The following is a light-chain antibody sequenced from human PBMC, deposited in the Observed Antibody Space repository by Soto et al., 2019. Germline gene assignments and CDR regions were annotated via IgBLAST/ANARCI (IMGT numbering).Light chain of an antibody. V-gene: IGKV1-27*01. CDR2: ATS. CDR1: QGVAPS. CDR3: QKYNSAPLT. J-gene: IGKJ4*01. Sequence: DVQMTQSPSSLSAFVGDRVTITCRASQGVAPSLAWFQQKPGKVTKLLSYATSTLQSGVPSRFSGSGSGTDFTLTINRRQPEDVGTYYCQKYNSAPLTVGGGTKVEIK.